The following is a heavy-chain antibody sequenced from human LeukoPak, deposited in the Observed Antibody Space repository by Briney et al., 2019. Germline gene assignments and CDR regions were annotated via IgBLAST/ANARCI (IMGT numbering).Heavy chain of an antibody. V-gene: IGHV4-59*08. CDR1: GGWNTHYY. Sequence: SETLSLTCSVSGGWNTHYYWSWIRQPPGKGLEWIGYIYYSGSTYYNPSLKSRVTISVDTSKNQFSLKLSSVTAADTAVYYCARRVLTYYYGSGSRFDYWGQGTLVTVSS. J-gene: IGHJ4*02. CDR3: ARRVLTYYYGSGSRFDY. CDR2: IYYSGST. D-gene: IGHD3-10*01.